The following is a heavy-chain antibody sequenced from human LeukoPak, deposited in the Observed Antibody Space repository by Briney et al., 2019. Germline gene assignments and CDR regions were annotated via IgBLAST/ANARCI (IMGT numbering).Heavy chain of an antibody. CDR2: INHSGST. Sequence: SETLSLTCAVYGGSFSGYYWSWIRQPPGKGLEWIGEINHSGSTNYNPSLKSRVTISVDTSKNQFSLKLSSVTAADTAVYYCARGDVAAAGTVKDFDYWGQGTLVTVSS. CDR3: ARGDVAAAGTVKDFDY. D-gene: IGHD6-13*01. J-gene: IGHJ4*02. V-gene: IGHV4-34*01. CDR1: GGSFSGYY.